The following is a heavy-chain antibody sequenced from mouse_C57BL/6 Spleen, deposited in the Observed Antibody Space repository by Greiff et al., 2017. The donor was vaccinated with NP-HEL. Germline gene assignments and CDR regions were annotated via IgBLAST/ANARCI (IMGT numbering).Heavy chain of an antibody. J-gene: IGHJ4*01. CDR2: SRNKANDYTT. V-gene: IGHV7-1*01. D-gene: IGHD1-1*01. CDR3: ARERSYDYAMDY. CDR1: GFTFSDFY. Sequence: EVKLVESGGGLVQSGRSLRLSCATSGFTFSDFYMEWVRQAPGKGLEWIAASRNKANDYTTEYSASVKGRFIVSRDTSQSILYLQMNALRAEDTAIYYCARERSYDYAMDYWGQGTSVTVSS.